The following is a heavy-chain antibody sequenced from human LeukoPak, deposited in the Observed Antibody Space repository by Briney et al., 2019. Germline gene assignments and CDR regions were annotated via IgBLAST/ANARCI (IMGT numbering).Heavy chain of an antibody. CDR2: IDEDGKTI. Sequence: LVWVSRIDEDGKTIDYADSVKGRFTISRDNAKDTLYLQMSSLRDEDTAVYYCVSDLCGGDDQWGRGTLVTVXS. CDR3: VSDLCGGDDQ. J-gene: IGHJ5*02. V-gene: IGHV3-74*01. D-gene: IGHD3-3*01.